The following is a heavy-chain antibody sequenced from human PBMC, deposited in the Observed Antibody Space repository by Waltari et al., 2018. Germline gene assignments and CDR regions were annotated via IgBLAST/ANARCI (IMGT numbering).Heavy chain of an antibody. CDR3: AKDKMTVSPSGSGKEGLDV. CDR2: INPRGGST. D-gene: IGHD3-3*01. V-gene: IGHV1-46*01. Sequence: QVQLVQSGAEVKKPGASVKISCETSGYSFTRYYMKWVRQAPGQGLEWVAMINPRGGSTSYALKFRGRITVTRDTSTSTIYLDRSSLRSDDTAVYYCAKDKMTVSPSGSGKEGLDVWGQGTTVTVSS. J-gene: IGHJ6*02. CDR1: GYSFTRYY.